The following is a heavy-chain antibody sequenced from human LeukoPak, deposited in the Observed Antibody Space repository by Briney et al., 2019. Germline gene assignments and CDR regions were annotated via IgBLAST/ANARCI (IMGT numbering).Heavy chain of an antibody. CDR2: IYTSGSP. D-gene: IGHD6-6*01. CDR1: GGSFSSGSSY. V-gene: IGHV4-61*02. J-gene: IGHJ5*02. CDR3: ARVLGERIAALDP. Sequence: SQTLSLTCTVSGGSFSSGSSYWSWVRQPAGRGLECLGSIYTSGSPNYNPSLKNRVSILMDTSKNQFSLKLSSVTAADTAVYYCARVLGERIAALDPWGQGTLVTVSS.